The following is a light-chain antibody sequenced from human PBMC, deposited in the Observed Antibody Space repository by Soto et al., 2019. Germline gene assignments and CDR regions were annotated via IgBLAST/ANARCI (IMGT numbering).Light chain of an antibody. CDR1: SGSIASNH. J-gene: IGLJ2*01. CDR3: QSYDSSTVI. Sequence: FMLTQPHSVSESPGKTVTISCTRSSGSIASNHVQWYQQRPGSAPTTVIYEANQRPSGVPDRFSGSIDSSSNSASLTISGLKTEDEADYYCQSYDSSTVIFGGGTQLTVL. V-gene: IGLV6-57*03. CDR2: EAN.